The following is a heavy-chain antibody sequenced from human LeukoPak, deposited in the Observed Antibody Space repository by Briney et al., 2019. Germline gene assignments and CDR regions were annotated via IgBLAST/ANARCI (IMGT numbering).Heavy chain of an antibody. V-gene: IGHV3-23*01. CDR2: ISASGDVT. CDR3: AKIRSSTYSSSGSLGYFDY. Sequence: PGGSLRLSCAASGFTFGKFPMGWVRQAPGRGLEWVSAISASGDVTFYADSLRGRFTISRDNSKSTLYLQMNSLRAEDTAVYYCAKIRSSTYSSSGSLGYFDYWGQGTLVTVSS. CDR1: GFTFGKFP. J-gene: IGHJ4*02. D-gene: IGHD6-13*01.